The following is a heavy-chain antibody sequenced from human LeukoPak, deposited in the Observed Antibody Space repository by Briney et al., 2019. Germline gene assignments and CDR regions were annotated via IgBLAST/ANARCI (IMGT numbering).Heavy chain of an antibody. V-gene: IGHV3-48*03. Sequence: PGGSLRLSCVGSGGNRYSSEMNWVRQAPGKGLEWVSHISAGTTAEYYAESPTTRFTMSRDNARNSISLHMSNLRVEDTAIYYCARDTLNGRFVISLDSWGQGALVTVSS. CDR1: GGNRYSSE. D-gene: IGHD3-9*01. CDR3: ARDTLNGRFVISLDS. J-gene: IGHJ4*02. CDR2: ISAGTTAE.